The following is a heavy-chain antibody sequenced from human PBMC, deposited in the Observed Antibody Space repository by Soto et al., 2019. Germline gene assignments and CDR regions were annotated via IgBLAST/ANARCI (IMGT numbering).Heavy chain of an antibody. CDR1: GGSFSGYD. CDR3: ARGTSPPDAFDI. CDR2: INHSGST. Sequence: PSETLSLTCAVYGGSFSGYDWSWIRQPPGEGLEWSGEINHSGSTNYNPSLKSRVTISVDTSKNQFSLKLSSVTAADTAVYYCARGTSPPDAFDIWGQGTMVKVSS. J-gene: IGHJ3*02. V-gene: IGHV4-34*01.